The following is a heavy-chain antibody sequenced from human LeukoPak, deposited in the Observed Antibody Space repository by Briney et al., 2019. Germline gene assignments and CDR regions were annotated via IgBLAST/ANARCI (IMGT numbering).Heavy chain of an antibody. CDR2: IRSKAYRGTT. Sequence: GGSLRLSCSGSGFTFGDHAMSWVRQAPGKGLEWVGFIRSKAYRGTTEYAASVKGRFSISRDDSASIAYLQMNSLKTEDTAVYYCARGPIQLWIHNAMDVWGQGTAVTVSS. CDR1: GFTFGDHA. J-gene: IGHJ6*02. V-gene: IGHV3-49*04. CDR3: ARGPIQLWIHNAMDV. D-gene: IGHD5-24*01.